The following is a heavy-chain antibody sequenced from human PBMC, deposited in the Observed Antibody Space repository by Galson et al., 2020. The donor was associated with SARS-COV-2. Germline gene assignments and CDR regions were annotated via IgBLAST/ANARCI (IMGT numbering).Heavy chain of an antibody. CDR3: SSDGSGWYYFYS. J-gene: IGHJ4*02. Sequence: SETLSLTCTVSGGSISSGSYYWSWLRQPAGKGLEWIGHIYTSGSTNYNPSRKSRVTISVDTSKNQSPRKLSSVTAADTAVYYCSSDGSGWYYFYSGGQGTLVTVAS. CDR1: GGSISSGSYY. D-gene: IGHD6-19*01. V-gene: IGHV4-61*09. CDR2: IYTSGST.